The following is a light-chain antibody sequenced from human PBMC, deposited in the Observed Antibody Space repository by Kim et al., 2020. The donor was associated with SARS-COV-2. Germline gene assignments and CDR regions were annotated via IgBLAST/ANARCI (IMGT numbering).Light chain of an antibody. Sequence: PGGTVSRSSASSSGAGTSTYHPTWFPQKPGQAPRSMSDSTNNKRSWTPTRFSGSLLGGKAALTLSGVQPEDEAAYNCFLYYGGAWVFGGGTQLTVL. CDR3: FLYYGGAWV. CDR1: SGAGTSTYH. CDR2: STN. V-gene: IGLV7-43*01. J-gene: IGLJ3*02.